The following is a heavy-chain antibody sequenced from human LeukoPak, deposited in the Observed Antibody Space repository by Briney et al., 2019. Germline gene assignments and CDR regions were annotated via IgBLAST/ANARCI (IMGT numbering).Heavy chain of an antibody. D-gene: IGHD3-10*01. J-gene: IGHJ4*02. CDR2: INAGNGNT. Sequence: GASVKVSCKASGYTFTSYAMHWVRQAPGQRLEWMGWINAGNGNTKYSQKFQGRVTITRDTSASTASMELSSLRSEDTAVYYCARGYYYGSGSYLGFDYWGQGTLVTVSS. CDR1: GYTFTSYA. V-gene: IGHV1-3*01. CDR3: ARGYYYGSGSYLGFDY.